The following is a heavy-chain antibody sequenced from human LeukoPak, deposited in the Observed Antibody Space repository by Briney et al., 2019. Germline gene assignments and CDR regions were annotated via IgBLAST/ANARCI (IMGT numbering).Heavy chain of an antibody. CDR3: ATSLYSGTKLDY. CDR2: INSDASST. Sequence: GGSLRLSCAASGFTYSNYWMHWVRQTPGKGLVWVSRINSDASSTNYADSVKGRFTISRGRAKDMLYLQMNGLRADDTAVYYCATSLYSGTKLDYWGQGTLVTVSS. V-gene: IGHV3-74*01. D-gene: IGHD1-26*01. J-gene: IGHJ4*02. CDR1: GFTYSNYW.